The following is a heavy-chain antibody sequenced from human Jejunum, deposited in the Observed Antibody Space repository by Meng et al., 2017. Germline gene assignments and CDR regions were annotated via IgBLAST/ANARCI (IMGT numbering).Heavy chain of an antibody. D-gene: IGHD3-10*01. CDR1: GGSLTNNY. CDR3: ARVVYRYGLGAFNI. V-gene: IGHV4-59*01. CDR2: IYYSGST. J-gene: IGHJ3*02. Sequence: SETLSLTCTVSGGSLTNNYWIWIRQPPGKGLEWIGYIYYSGSTNYNPSLKSQVTMSVDTPKNQFSLKLSSVTAADTAVYYCARVVYRYGLGAFNIWGPGTMVTVSS.